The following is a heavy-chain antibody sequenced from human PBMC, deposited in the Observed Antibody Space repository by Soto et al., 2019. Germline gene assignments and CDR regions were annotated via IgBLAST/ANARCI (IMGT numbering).Heavy chain of an antibody. Sequence: PGGSLRLSCAASGFTFSSYAMSWVRQAPGKGLEWVSAISSSSSNTYYADSVKGRFTISRDNSKNTLYLQMNSLRAEDMAVYYCARDQTTVTTYYYYYYMDVWGKGTTVTVSS. CDR2: ISSSSSNT. CDR3: ARDQTTVTTYYYYYYMDV. D-gene: IGHD4-17*01. CDR1: GFTFSSYA. V-gene: IGHV3-23*01. J-gene: IGHJ6*03.